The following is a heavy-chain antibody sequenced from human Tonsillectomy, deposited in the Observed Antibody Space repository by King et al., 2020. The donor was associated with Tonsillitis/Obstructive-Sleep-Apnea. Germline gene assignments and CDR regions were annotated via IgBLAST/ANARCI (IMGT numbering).Heavy chain of an antibody. CDR2: IDPSDSYI. J-gene: IGHJ6*02. D-gene: IGHD3-10*01. CDR3: VRGIANYYYYGMDV. CDR1: GYSFTNYW. Sequence: QLVQSGAEVKKPGESLRISCKGSGYSFTNYWISWVRQMPEKGLEWMGRIDPSDSYINYSPSFQGHVIISADKSISTAYLQWSRLKASDTAMYYCVRGIANYYYYGMDVWGQGTTVTVSS. V-gene: IGHV5-10-1*03.